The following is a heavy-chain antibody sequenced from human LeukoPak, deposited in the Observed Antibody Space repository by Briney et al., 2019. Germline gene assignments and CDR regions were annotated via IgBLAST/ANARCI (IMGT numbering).Heavy chain of an antibody. CDR1: GFTFSSYA. V-gene: IGHV3-23*01. CDR2: ISGSGGST. CDR3: AKDRFSYYDSSGYYDYYFDY. Sequence: PGGSLRLSCAASGFTFSSYAMSWVRQAPGKGLEWVSAISGSGGSTYYADSVKGRFTISRDNSKNTLYLQMNSLRAEDTAVYYCAKDRFSYYDSSGYYDYYFDYWGQGTLVTVSS. J-gene: IGHJ4*02. D-gene: IGHD3-22*01.